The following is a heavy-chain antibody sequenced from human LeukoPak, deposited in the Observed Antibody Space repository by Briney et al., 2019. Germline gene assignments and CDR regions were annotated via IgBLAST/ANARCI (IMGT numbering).Heavy chain of an antibody. CDR2: IESDGSST. CDR3: ASGSWSAAGTSIDY. V-gene: IGHV3-74*01. Sequence: GGSLRLSCAASGFTFRTYWMNWVRQAPGKGLVWVSRIESDGSSTSYADSVKGRFTISRDNAANTLYLQMNSLRAEDTAVYYCASGSWSAAGTSIDYWGQGTLVTVSS. D-gene: IGHD6-13*01. J-gene: IGHJ4*02. CDR1: GFTFRTYW.